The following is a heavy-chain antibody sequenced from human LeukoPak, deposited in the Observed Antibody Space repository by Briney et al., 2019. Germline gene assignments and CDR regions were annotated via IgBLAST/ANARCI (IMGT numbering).Heavy chain of an antibody. J-gene: IGHJ6*02. CDR3: AAHPGYSYGKPYYSMDV. Sequence: SVKVSCTASGFTFTSSAVQWVRQARGQRLEWIGWIVVGSGNTNYAQKFQERVTITRDMSTSTAYMELSSLRSEDTAVYYCAAHPGYSYGKPYYSMDVWGQGTTVTVSS. D-gene: IGHD5-18*01. CDR1: GFTFTSSA. CDR2: IVVGSGNT. V-gene: IGHV1-58*01.